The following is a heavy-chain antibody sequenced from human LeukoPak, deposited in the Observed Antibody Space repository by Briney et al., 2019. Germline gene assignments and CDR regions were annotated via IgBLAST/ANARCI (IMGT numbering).Heavy chain of an antibody. CDR3: AALGADYDIFAGYTPLGYYRMDV. Sequence: PGGSLRLSCAASGFTFSSYEMNWVRQAPGKGLEWVSYISSSSNTIYYGDSVKGRFNISRDNAQNPLYLQMHSLRAEDTAVYYCAALGADYDIFAGYTPLGYYRMDVWGKATTVTDSP. CDR1: GFTFSSYE. V-gene: IGHV3-48*03. CDR2: ISSSSNTI. D-gene: IGHD3-9*01. J-gene: IGHJ6*04.